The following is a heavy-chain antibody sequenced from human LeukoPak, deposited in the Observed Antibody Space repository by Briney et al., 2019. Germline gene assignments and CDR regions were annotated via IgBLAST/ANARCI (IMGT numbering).Heavy chain of an antibody. D-gene: IGHD1-26*01. CDR2: ISSSSSYI. J-gene: IGHJ4*02. CDR1: GFTFSSYS. CDR3: ARSLFQYSSGSYFPVDY. Sequence: GGSLRLSCAASGFTFSSYSMNWVRQAPGKGLEWVSSISSSSSYIYYADSVKGRFTISRDNAKNSLYLQMNSLRAEDTAVYYCARSLFQYSSGSYFPVDYWGKGALVTVS. V-gene: IGHV3-21*01.